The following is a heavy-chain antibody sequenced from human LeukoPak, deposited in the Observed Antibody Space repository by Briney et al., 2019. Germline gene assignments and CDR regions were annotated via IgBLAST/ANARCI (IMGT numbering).Heavy chain of an antibody. Sequence: SETLSLTCAVSDGSITNNYYYWGWNRQPPGKGLEWIGSVSYSGSTYYNPSLKSRVTISADTSKNQFSVRLTSVTAADTAVYYCARVSAAGPDYWGQGTLVTVSS. CDR2: VSYSGST. CDR1: DGSITNNYYY. CDR3: ARVSAAGPDY. V-gene: IGHV4-39*07. D-gene: IGHD6-13*01. J-gene: IGHJ4*02.